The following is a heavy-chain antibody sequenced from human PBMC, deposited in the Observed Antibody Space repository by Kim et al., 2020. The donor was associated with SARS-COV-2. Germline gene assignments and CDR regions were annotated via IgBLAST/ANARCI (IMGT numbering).Heavy chain of an antibody. Sequence: GGSLRLSCAASGFTFSHYNMNWVRQAPGKGLEWVSAIGSSTNYIYYADSVKGRFTISRDNGKNSLYLQMNSLRDEDTAVYFCASGKWAGYWYFDFWGRGTLVTVSS. D-gene: IGHD2-8*01. V-gene: IGHV3-21*01. J-gene: IGHJ2*01. CDR2: IGSSTNYI. CDR3: ASGKWAGYWYFDF. CDR1: GFTFSHYN.